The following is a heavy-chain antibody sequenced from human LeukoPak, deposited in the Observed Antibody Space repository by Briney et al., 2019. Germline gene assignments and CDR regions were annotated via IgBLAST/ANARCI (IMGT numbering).Heavy chain of an antibody. CDR1: GFTFDDYG. CDR3: ARTTNIGSRRYYYYYYMDV. V-gene: IGHV3-20*04. Sequence: GGSLRLSCAASGFTFDDYGMSWVRQAPGKGLEWVSGINWNGGSTGYADSVKGRFTISRDNAKNSLYLQMNSLRAEDTALYYCARTTNIGSRRYYYYYYMDVWGKGTTVTVSS. J-gene: IGHJ6*03. CDR2: INWNGGST. D-gene: IGHD2/OR15-2a*01.